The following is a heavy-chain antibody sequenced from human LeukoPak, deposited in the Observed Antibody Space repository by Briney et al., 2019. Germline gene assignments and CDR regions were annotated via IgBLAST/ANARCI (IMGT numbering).Heavy chain of an antibody. D-gene: IGHD6-13*01. CDR2: IYYSGST. J-gene: IGHJ4*02. CDR3: ARHSSSWYHFDY. Sequence: GSLRLSCAASRFTVSTNYMIWVRQAPGKGLEWIGSIYYSGSTYYNPSLKSRVTISVDTSKNQFSLKLSSVTAADTAVYYCARHSSSWYHFDYWGQGTLVTVSS. V-gene: IGHV4-39*01. CDR1: RFTVSTNY.